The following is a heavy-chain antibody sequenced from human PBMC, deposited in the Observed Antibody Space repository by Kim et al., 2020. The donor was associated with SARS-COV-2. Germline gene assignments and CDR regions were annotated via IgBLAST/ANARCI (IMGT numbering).Heavy chain of an antibody. CDR2: IYYSGST. D-gene: IGHD3-3*02. V-gene: IGHV4-59*13. Sequence: SETLSLTCTVSGGSISSYYWSWIRQPPGKGLEWIGYIYYSGSTNYNPSLKSRVTISVDTSKNQFSLKLSSVTAADTVVYYCARLAGVAWFDPWGQGTLVTVSS. CDR3: ARLAGVAWFDP. J-gene: IGHJ5*02. CDR1: GGSISSYY.